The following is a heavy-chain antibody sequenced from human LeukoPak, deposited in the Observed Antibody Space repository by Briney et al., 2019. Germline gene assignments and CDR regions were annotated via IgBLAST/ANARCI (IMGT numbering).Heavy chain of an antibody. CDR2: IYHSGST. Sequence: SETLSLTCAVSGGSISSGGYSWSWIRQPPGKGLEWIGYIYHSGSTYYNPSLKSRVTISVDRSKNQFSLKLSSMTAADTAVYYCARGYCSSTSCLDYYYYGMDVWGQGTTVTVSS. CDR1: GGSISSGGYS. J-gene: IGHJ6*02. CDR3: ARGYCSSTSCLDYYYYGMDV. V-gene: IGHV4-30-2*01. D-gene: IGHD2-2*01.